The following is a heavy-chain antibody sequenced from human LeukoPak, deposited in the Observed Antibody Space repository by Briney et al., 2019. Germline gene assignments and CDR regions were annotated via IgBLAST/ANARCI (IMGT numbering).Heavy chain of an antibody. CDR1: GYTFTTYT. J-gene: IGHJ4*02. D-gene: IGHD2-2*01. CDR3: ARASWNYFDY. V-gene: IGHV7-4-1*02. CDR2: INTNTGNP. Sequence: ASVKVSCKASGYTFTTYTVNWVRQAPGRGLEWMGWINTNTGNPTYAQGFTGRFVFSLDTSVNTAYLQISSLKAEDTAVYYCARASWNYFDYWGQGTLVTVSS.